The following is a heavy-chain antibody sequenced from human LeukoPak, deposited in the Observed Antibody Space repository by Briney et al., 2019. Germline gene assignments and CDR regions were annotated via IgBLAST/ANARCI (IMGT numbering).Heavy chain of an antibody. D-gene: IGHD2-21*02. J-gene: IGHJ4*02. V-gene: IGHV3-23*01. CDR1: GFTFNTYA. Sequence: PGGSRRLSCVGSGFTFNTYALTWVRQAPGKGLEWLSLVNRGGATYYADSVRGRFTISRDNSKNTLYPQMSSLRAEDTAVYFCATDGGDVSLNYWGQGSLVTVSS. CDR3: ATDGGDVSLNY. CDR2: VNRGGAT.